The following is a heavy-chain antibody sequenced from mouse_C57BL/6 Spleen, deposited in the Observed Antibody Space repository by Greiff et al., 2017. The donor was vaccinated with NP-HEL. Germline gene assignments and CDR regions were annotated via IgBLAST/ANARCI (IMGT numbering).Heavy chain of an antibody. D-gene: IGHD4-1*01. CDR1: GYTFTSYW. Sequence: QVQLQQPGAELVMPGASVKLSCKASGYTFTSYWMHWVKQRPGHGLEWIGEIDPSDSYTNYNQKSKGKSTLTVDKSSSTAYMQLSSLTSEDSAVYYLARETGFAYWGQGTLVTVAA. V-gene: IGHV1-69*01. J-gene: IGHJ3*01. CDR2: IDPSDSYT. CDR3: ARETGFAY.